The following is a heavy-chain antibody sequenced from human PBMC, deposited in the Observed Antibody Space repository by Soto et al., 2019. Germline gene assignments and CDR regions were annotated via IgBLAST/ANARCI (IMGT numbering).Heavy chain of an antibody. CDR1: GGSISSGGYY. Sequence: QVQLQESGPGLVKPSQTLSLTCTVSGGSISSGGYYWSWIRQHPGKGLEWIGYIYYSGSTYYNPSLKSPVTISVDTSKNQFSLKLSSVTAADTAVYYCARDPIGQVGGIVSGPNWYFDLWGRGTLVTVSS. D-gene: IGHD3-16*02. J-gene: IGHJ2*01. V-gene: IGHV4-31*01. CDR3: ARDPIGQVGGIVSGPNWYFDL. CDR2: IYYSGST.